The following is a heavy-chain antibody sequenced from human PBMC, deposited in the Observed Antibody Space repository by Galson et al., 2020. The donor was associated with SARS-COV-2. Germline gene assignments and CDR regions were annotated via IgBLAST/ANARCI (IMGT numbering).Heavy chain of an antibody. CDR2: IYKNGGST. V-gene: IGHV3-20*04. D-gene: IGHD2-2*01. CDR1: GVTFDHYG. J-gene: IGHJ3*02. CDR3: ARGYLAGPFYI. Sequence: GESLKISCAASGVTFDHYGMSWVRQVPGKGLGWVCGIYKNGGSTNYADSVRGRFTISRDNAKNSLYLQMNSLRAEDTALYFCARGYLAGPFYIWDEGIMGTVSS.